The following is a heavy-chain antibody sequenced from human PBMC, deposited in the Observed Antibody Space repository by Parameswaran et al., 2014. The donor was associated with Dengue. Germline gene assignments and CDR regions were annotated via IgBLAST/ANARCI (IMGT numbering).Heavy chain of an antibody. D-gene: IGHD3-3*01. CDR3: ARRHPNMMKTSYYDFWSGYYTGESFFHV. Sequence: VRQAPGKGLEWIGSIYHSGSTYYNPSLKSRVTISVDTSKNQFSLKLSSVTAADTAVYYCARRHPNMMKTSYYDFWSGYYTGESFFHVWGQGTTVTVSS. J-gene: IGHJ6*02. V-gene: IGHV4-38-2*01. CDR2: IYHSGST.